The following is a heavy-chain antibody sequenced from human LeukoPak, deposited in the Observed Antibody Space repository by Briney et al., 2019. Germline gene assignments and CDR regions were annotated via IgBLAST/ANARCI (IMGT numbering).Heavy chain of an antibody. D-gene: IGHD6-13*01. CDR1: GGSISSYY. V-gene: IGHV4-59*12. CDR2: IYYSGST. CDR3: ARGIAAASERALDI. J-gene: IGHJ3*02. Sequence: RTSETLSLTCTVSGGSISSYYWSWLRQPPGKGLEWIGYIYYSGSTNYNPSLKSRVTISVDTSKNQFSLKLSSVTAADTAVYYCARGIAAASERALDIWGQGTMVTVSS.